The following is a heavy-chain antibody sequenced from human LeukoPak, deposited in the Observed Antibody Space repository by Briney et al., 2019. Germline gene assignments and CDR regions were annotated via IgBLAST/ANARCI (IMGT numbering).Heavy chain of an antibody. Sequence: PSETLSLTGAVYSGSFCGYYWSWLRQPPGKGRVWMGELNYSGRTNYNTSLKSRVTISVDTSKDQFSLKLSSVTPANTAVYYGARINYYDSSGHDAFDIWGQGTMVTVSS. CDR3: ARINYYDSSGHDAFDI. J-gene: IGHJ3*02. D-gene: IGHD3-22*01. CDR1: SGSFCGYY. CDR2: LNYSGRT. V-gene: IGHV4-34*01.